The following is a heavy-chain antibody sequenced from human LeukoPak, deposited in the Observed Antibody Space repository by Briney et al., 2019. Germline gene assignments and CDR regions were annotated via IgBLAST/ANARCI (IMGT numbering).Heavy chain of an antibody. J-gene: IGHJ4*02. CDR3: AKSGNIAVALIDY. D-gene: IGHD6-19*01. V-gene: IGHV1-2*02. CDR2: INPNSGGT. Sequence: ASVKVSCKASGGTFSSYAISWVRQAPGQGLEWMGWINPNSGGTNYAQKFQGRVTMTRDTSISTAYMELSRLRSDDTAVYYCAKSGNIAVALIDYWGQGTLVTVSS. CDR1: GGTFSSYA.